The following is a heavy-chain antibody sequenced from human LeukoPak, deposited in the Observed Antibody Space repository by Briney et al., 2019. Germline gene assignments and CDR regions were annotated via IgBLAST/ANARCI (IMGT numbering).Heavy chain of an antibody. V-gene: IGHV3-11*04. CDR1: GFTFSDYY. J-gene: IGHJ4*02. D-gene: IGHD3-9*01. Sequence: GGSLRLSCAASGFTFSDYYMSWIRQAPGKGLEWVSYISSSGSTIYYADSVKGRFTISRDNAKNSLYLQMNSLRAEDTAVYYCARYYDILTGYYSADYWGQGTLVTVSS. CDR2: ISSSGSTI. CDR3: ARYYDILTGYYSADY.